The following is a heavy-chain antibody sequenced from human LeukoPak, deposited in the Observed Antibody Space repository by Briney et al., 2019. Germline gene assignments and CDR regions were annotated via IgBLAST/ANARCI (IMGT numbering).Heavy chain of an antibody. CDR1: GFTFTTYW. J-gene: IGHJ5*02. V-gene: IGHV3-30*03. CDR3: ARTPTISNWFDP. CDR2: ISYDGSNK. Sequence: GGSLRLSCAASGFTFTTYWMSWVRQAPGKGLEWVAVISYDGSNKYYADSVKGRFAISRDNSKNTLYLQMNSLRAEDTAVYYCARTPTISNWFDPWGQGTLVTVSS. D-gene: IGHD3-3*01.